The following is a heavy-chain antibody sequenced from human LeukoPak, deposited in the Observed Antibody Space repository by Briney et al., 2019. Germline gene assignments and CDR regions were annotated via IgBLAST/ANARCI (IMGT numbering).Heavy chain of an antibody. CDR2: ISGTTGKT. J-gene: IGHJ4*02. Sequence: GGSLRLSCGASGFTFSNYIMSWVRQGPGRGLEWVSGISGTTGKTHYADSVKGRFRISRDNSKNTLYLQMDRLRAEDTAVYYCAKGGGETTVEVSAAAGVFHYWGQGTLVTVSS. V-gene: IGHV3-23*01. D-gene: IGHD4-11*01. CDR1: GFTFSNYI. CDR3: AKGGGETTVEVSAAAGVFHY.